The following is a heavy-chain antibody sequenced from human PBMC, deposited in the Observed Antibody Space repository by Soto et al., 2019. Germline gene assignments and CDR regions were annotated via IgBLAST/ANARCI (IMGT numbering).Heavy chain of an antibody. V-gene: IGHV4-31*03. D-gene: IGHD3-3*01. Sequence: SETLSLTCTVSGGSISSGGYYWSWIRQHPGKGLEWIGYIYYSGSTYYNPSLKSRVAISVDTSKNQFSLRLSSVTAADTAVYHCASTFWSGSRIDYYYMDVWGKGTTVNVSS. CDR1: GGSISSGGYY. J-gene: IGHJ6*03. CDR3: ASTFWSGSRIDYYYMDV. CDR2: IYYSGST.